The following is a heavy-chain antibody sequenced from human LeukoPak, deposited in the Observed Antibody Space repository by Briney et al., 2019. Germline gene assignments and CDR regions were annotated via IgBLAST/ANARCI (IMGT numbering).Heavy chain of an antibody. V-gene: IGHV1-69*05. J-gene: IGHJ6*03. CDR3: VSNIGITIFGVVTPYPYYYMDV. Sequence: ASVKVSCKASGGTFSSYAISWVRQAPGQGLEWMGGIIPIFGTANYAQKFQGRVTITTDESTSTAYMELSSLRSEDTAVYYCVSNIGITIFGVVTPYPYYYMDVWGKGTTVTVSS. CDR1: GGTFSSYA. CDR2: IIPIFGTA. D-gene: IGHD3-3*01.